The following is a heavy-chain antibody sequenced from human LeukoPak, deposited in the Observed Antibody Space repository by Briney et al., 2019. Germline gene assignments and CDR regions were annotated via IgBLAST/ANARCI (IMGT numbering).Heavy chain of an antibody. Sequence: SETLSLTCTVSGDSISTYYYSWIRQPAGKGLEWIGRIYTTGSTHYNPSLKSRVSISLDTSKNQIYLELSSVTAADTAIYYCAREGAVAVWNTFHIWGQGTMVAVSS. CDR1: GDSISTYY. J-gene: IGHJ3*02. CDR3: AREGAVAVWNTFHI. V-gene: IGHV4-4*07. D-gene: IGHD6-19*01. CDR2: IYTTGST.